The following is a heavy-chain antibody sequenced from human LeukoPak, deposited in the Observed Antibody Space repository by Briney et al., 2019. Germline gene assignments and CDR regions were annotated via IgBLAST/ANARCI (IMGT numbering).Heavy chain of an antibody. Sequence: GGSLRLSCAASGFTFSSYSMNWVRQAPGKGLEWVSYISSSSSTIYYADSVKGRFTISRDNSKNTLYLQMNSLRAEDTAVYYCARPYYYDSSGYLYWGQGTLVTVSS. V-gene: IGHV3-48*01. D-gene: IGHD3-22*01. CDR1: GFTFSSYS. J-gene: IGHJ4*02. CDR3: ARPYYYDSSGYLY. CDR2: ISSSSSTI.